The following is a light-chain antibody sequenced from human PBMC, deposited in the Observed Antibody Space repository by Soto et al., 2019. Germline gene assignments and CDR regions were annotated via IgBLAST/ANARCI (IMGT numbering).Light chain of an antibody. Sequence: VMTQSPLSLPATPGEPASISCRSSQSLLHSTGYHYLDWYLQKPGQSPQLLIYLGSNRASGVPDRFSGSGSGTDFTLTISRVEPEDFEVYYCHQYGSSPRTGGQGTKVDIK. V-gene: IGKV2-28*01. J-gene: IGKJ1*01. CDR1: QSLLHSTGYHY. CDR2: LGS. CDR3: HQYGSSPRT.